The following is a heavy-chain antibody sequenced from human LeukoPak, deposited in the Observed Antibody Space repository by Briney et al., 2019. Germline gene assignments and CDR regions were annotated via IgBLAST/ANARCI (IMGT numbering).Heavy chain of an antibody. V-gene: IGHV3-53*04. J-gene: IGHJ5*02. CDR2: IYSAGNA. CDR1: GFTVSSNY. D-gene: IGHD5-12*01. CDR3: ARASGSSGSRRWFDP. Sequence: GGSLRLSCAASGFTVSSNYMSWVRQAPGKGLEWVSFIYSAGNAYYADCVKGRFTISRHTSKNTLYIQMNSLRAEDPAVYYCARASGSSGSRRWFDPWGQGTLVTVSS.